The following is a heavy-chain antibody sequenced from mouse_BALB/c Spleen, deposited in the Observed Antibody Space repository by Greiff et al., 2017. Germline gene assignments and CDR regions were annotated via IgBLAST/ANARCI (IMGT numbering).Heavy chain of an antibody. D-gene: IGHD1-1*02. V-gene: IGHV1S34*01. CDR1: GYPFTGYY. Sequence: LVKPGASVKISCKASGYPFTGYYMHWVKQSHGKCLEWIGYISCDNGDTSYNQKFKGKATFTVDTSSSTAYMQFNSLTSEDSAVYYCARGRGSCQGAFDYWGQGTSVTVAS. CDR2: ISCDNGDT. J-gene: IGHJ4*01. CDR3: ARGRGSCQGAFDY.